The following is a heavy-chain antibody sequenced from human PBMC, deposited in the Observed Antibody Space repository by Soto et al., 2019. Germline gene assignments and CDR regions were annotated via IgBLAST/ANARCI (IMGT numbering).Heavy chain of an antibody. J-gene: IGHJ6*02. CDR2: TYYRSTWFS. D-gene: IGHD3-16*01. CDR3: ARVFETHGSAYFFYGMDV. V-gene: IGHV6-1*01. CDR1: GDSVSSISAA. Sequence: SQTLSLTCVISGDSVSSISAAWNWIRQSPSRGLEWLGRTYYRSTWFSDYAVSVKSRITINSDTSKNQFSLQLTSVTPEDTAVYYCARVFETHGSAYFFYGMDVWGQGTTVTVSS.